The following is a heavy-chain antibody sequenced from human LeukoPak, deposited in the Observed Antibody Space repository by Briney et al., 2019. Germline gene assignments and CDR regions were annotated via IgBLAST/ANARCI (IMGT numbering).Heavy chain of an antibody. Sequence: SETLSLTCAVYGGPFSGYYWIWLRQAPGKGLEWIGEINHRGSTSYNPSLKSRVTISVDPSKNQFSLKLSSVTAADTAMYYCARDGTTFEYWGQGALVTVSS. D-gene: IGHD1-1*01. CDR1: GGPFSGYY. V-gene: IGHV4-34*01. J-gene: IGHJ4*02. CDR2: INHRGST. CDR3: ARDGTTFEY.